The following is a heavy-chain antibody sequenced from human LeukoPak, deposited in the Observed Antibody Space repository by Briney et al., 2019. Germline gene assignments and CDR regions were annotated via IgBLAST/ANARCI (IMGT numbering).Heavy chain of an antibody. Sequence: PGGSLRLSCAASGFTFSSYGMHWVRQAPGKGLEWVAVISYDGSNKYYADSVKGRFTISRDNSKNTLYLQMNSLRAEDTAVYYCAKAPAGFGELFRPQGYWGQGTLVTVSS. CDR3: AKAPAGFGELFRPQGY. CDR1: GFTFSSYG. J-gene: IGHJ4*02. V-gene: IGHV3-30*18. D-gene: IGHD3-10*01. CDR2: ISYDGSNK.